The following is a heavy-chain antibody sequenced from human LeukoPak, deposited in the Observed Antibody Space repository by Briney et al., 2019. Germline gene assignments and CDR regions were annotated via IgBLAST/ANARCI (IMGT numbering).Heavy chain of an antibody. V-gene: IGHV3-33*01. D-gene: IGHD6-13*01. CDR1: GFTFSSYG. J-gene: IGHJ4*02. CDR3: ARSIPYGTTWYGRSDY. Sequence: GGSLRLSCAASGFTFSSYGMHWVRQAPGKGLEWVAVIWYDGSNKHYADSVKGRFTISRDNALNSLYLQMNSLRAEDTAIYYCARSIPYGTTWYGRSDYWGQGTLVTVSS. CDR2: IWYDGSNK.